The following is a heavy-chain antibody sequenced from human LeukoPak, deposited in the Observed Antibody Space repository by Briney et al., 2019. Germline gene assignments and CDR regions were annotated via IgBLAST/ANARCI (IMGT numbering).Heavy chain of an antibody. CDR2: INHSGST. CDR3: AREKGSYGPRHAFDI. V-gene: IGHV4-34*01. D-gene: IGHD5-18*01. CDR1: GGSFSGYY. J-gene: IGHJ3*02. Sequence: SETLSLTCAVYGGSFSGYYWSWIRQPPGKGLEWIGEINHSGSTNYNPSLKSRVTISVDTSKNQFSLKLSSVTAADTAVYYCAREKGSYGPRHAFDIWGQGTMVTVSS.